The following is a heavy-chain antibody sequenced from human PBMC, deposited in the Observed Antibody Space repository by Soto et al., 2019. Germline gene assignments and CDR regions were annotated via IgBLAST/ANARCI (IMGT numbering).Heavy chain of an antibody. V-gene: IGHV4-59*01. Sequence: SETLSLTCTVSGGSISSYYRSWIRQPPGKGLEWIGYIYYSGSINYNPSLKSRVTISVDTSKNQFSLKLSSVTAADTAVYYCAGSIDSSSVNWFDPWGQGTLVTVSS. CDR3: AGSIDSSSVNWFDP. CDR2: IYYSGSI. D-gene: IGHD6-6*01. J-gene: IGHJ5*02. CDR1: GGSISSYY.